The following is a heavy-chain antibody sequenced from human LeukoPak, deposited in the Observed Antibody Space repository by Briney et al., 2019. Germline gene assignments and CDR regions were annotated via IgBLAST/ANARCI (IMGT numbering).Heavy chain of an antibody. CDR2: IYYSGST. V-gene: IGHV4-39*01. D-gene: IGHD2-8*01. Sequence: SETLSLTCPVAGGSVGSSSYDWDWIRQPPWKGLEWIGSIYYSGSTYNNSSLRSRVTISVDPSKNQVSLKLSSVTAADTAAYYCAMMVSRYYGMDVWGQGTTVSVPS. J-gene: IGHJ6*02. CDR1: GGSVGSSSYD. CDR3: AMMVSRYYGMDV.